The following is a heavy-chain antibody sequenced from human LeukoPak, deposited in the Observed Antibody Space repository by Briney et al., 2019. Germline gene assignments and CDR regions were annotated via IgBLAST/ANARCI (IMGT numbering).Heavy chain of an antibody. CDR1: GFPFSSDC. CDR3: TRVGYIDEGIDY. CDR2: IKQDGSKK. D-gene: IGHD5-24*01. V-gene: IGHV3-7*04. J-gene: IGHJ4*02. Sequence: PGGSLRLSCVASGFPFSSDCMTWVRQAPGKGLEWVANIKQDGSKKSYVDSVKGRFTISRDNAKNSLYLQMNSLRAEDTAIYYCTRVGYIDEGIDYWGQGTLVTVSS.